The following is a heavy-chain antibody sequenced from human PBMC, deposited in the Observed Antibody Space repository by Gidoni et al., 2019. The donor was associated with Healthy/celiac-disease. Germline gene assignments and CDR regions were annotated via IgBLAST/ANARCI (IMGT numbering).Heavy chain of an antibody. CDR1: GFTFRDYY. CDR2: ISSSSSYT. J-gene: IGHJ6*03. Sequence: QVQLVESGGGLVKLGGSLRLSGAASGFTFRDYYMSWIRQAPGKGLEWVSYISSSSSYTNYADSVKGRFTIARDNAKNSLYLQMNSLRAEDTAVYYCARDERALWFGERYIDVWGKGTTVTVSS. D-gene: IGHD3-10*01. V-gene: IGHV3-11*06. CDR3: ARDERALWFGERYIDV.